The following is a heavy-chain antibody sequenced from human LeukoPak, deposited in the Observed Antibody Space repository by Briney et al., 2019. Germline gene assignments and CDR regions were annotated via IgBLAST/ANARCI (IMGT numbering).Heavy chain of an antibody. CDR2: IRSKANSYAT. Sequence: GGSLRLSCAASGFTFSSYGMHWVRQASGKGLEWVGRIRSKANSYATAYAASVKGRFTISRDDSKNTAYLQMNSLKTEDTAVYYCTRLSDGSGTDKKHDYWGQGTLVTVSS. V-gene: IGHV3-73*01. J-gene: IGHJ4*02. CDR1: GFTFSSYG. D-gene: IGHD1-26*01. CDR3: TRLSDGSGTDKKHDY.